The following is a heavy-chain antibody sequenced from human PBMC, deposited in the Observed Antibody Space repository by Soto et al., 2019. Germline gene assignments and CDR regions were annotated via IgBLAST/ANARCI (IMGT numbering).Heavy chain of an antibody. V-gene: IGHV5-51*01. D-gene: IGHD3-10*01. J-gene: IGHJ4*02. CDR3: ERRRGQVESFDY. CDR1: GYSFTGYW. Sequence: VESLKISCTGSGYSFTGYWIGWVRQMPGKGLEWMGITYPGDSDTRYSPSFQGQVTISADRSTNTAYLHWSSLKASDTAMYFFERRRGQVESFDYWGQGTLVTVSS. CDR2: TYPGDSDT.